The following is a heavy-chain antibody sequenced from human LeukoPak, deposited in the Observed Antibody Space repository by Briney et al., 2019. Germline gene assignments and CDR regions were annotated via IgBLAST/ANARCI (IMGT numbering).Heavy chain of an antibody. V-gene: IGHV3-11*04. J-gene: IGHJ4*02. CDR1: GFTFSDYY. CDR3: ARDWGVVPAAPTVLSDY. D-gene: IGHD2-2*01. CDR2: ISSSGSTI. Sequence: GXXLRLSCAASGFTFSDYYMSWIRQAPGKGLEWVSYISSSGSTIYYADSVKGRFTISRDNAKNSLYLQMNSLRAEDTAVYYCARDWGVVPAAPTVLSDYWGQGTLVTVSS.